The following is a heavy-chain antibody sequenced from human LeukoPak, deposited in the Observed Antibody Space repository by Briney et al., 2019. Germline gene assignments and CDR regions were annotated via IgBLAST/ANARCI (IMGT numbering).Heavy chain of an antibody. D-gene: IGHD4-17*01. CDR3: ARAVTTGLDYFDY. CDR1: GGSISNYY. J-gene: IGHJ4*02. CDR2: VYYSGGTT. Sequence: SETLSLTCTVSGGSISNYYWSWIRQPPGKGLEWIGYVYYSGGTTNYNPSLKSRVTISADTSKNEFSLKLSSVTAADTAVYYCARAVTTGLDYFDYWGQGTLVTVSS. V-gene: IGHV4-59*01.